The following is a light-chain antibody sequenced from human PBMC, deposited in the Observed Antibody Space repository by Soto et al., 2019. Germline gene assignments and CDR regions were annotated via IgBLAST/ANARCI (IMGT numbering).Light chain of an antibody. Sequence: EIVLTQSAGTMPFSPRERATLYCSYSQTVISSSLAWFQQKPGQAPRLLIYDASNRATGIPDRFSGSGSGTDFSLTISSLEPEDFAVYYCQQYDTSPRTFGQGTKVDI. J-gene: IGKJ1*01. CDR1: QTVISSS. CDR3: QQYDTSPRT. CDR2: DAS. V-gene: IGKV3-20*01.